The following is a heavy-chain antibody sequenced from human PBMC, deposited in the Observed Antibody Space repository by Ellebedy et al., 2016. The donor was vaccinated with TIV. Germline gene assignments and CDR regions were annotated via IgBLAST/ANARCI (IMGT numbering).Heavy chain of an antibody. CDR1: GFTFSSYS. CDR2: ITGSSDTI. D-gene: IGHD6-13*01. CDR3: ARDCGVSGADDY. Sequence: GESLKIPCAASGFTFSSYSLTWVRQAPGKGLEWVAYITGSSDTIYYADSVRGRFTIFRYNAKNSLYLQMNSLRGEDTAVYYCARDCGVSGADDYWGQGTLVTVSS. V-gene: IGHV3-48*01. J-gene: IGHJ4*02.